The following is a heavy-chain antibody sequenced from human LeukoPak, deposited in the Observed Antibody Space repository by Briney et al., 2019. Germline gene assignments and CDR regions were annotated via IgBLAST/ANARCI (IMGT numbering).Heavy chain of an antibody. CDR1: GYTFIDYH. D-gene: IGHD4-23*01. V-gene: IGHV1-2*02. Sequence: GASVKVSCKASGYTFIDYHIHWIRQAPGQGLEWMGDINTNSGATRYAQSFQVRVALSRDTSVSTAYMELSSLRSDDTAVYYCARGPSHGGFDIWGQGTMVTVSS. CDR2: INTNSGAT. CDR3: ARGPSHGGFDI. J-gene: IGHJ3*02.